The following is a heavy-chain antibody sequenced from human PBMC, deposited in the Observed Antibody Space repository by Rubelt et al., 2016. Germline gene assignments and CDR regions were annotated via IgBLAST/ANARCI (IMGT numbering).Heavy chain of an antibody. CDR3: ARDLLAVAGYYYGMDV. D-gene: IGHD6-19*01. Sequence: EVQLVESGGGLVQPGGSLRLSCAASGFTFNTYWMHWVRQAPGKGLVWVSRINSDGSSPSYADSVKGRFTISRDNSKNTLYLQMNSLRAEDTAVYYCARDLLAVAGYYYGMDVWGQGTTVTVSS. CDR2: INSDGSSP. J-gene: IGHJ6*02. CDR1: GFTFNTYW. V-gene: IGHV3-74*01.